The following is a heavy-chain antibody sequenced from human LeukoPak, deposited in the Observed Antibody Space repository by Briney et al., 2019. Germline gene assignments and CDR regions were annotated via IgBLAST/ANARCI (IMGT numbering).Heavy chain of an antibody. CDR3: ARQDLAVSGIDY. Sequence: SETLSLTCTVSGGSISSGSHYWGWIRQPPGKGLEWIGSIYYSGTTYYGPSVKSRVTISLDKSKDQFSLKLNFVTAADTAVYYCARQDLAVSGIDYWGQGTLVTVSS. CDR1: GGSISSGSHY. V-gene: IGHV4-39*01. D-gene: IGHD6-19*01. CDR2: IYYSGTT. J-gene: IGHJ4*02.